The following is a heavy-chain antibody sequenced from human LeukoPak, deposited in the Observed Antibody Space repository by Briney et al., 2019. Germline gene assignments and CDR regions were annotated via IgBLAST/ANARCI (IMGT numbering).Heavy chain of an antibody. D-gene: IGHD3-22*01. Sequence: ASMKVSCKASGYTFTNHDINWVRQATGQGLEWMGWMNPNTGNTGYAQLFQGRITINRNTSISTAYMELSSLRSEDTAVYYCVRAYYGYSGYSFDHWGQGTLITVSS. CDR3: VRAYYGYSGYSFDH. CDR1: GYTFTNHD. CDR2: MNPNTGNT. J-gene: IGHJ4*02. V-gene: IGHV1-8*01.